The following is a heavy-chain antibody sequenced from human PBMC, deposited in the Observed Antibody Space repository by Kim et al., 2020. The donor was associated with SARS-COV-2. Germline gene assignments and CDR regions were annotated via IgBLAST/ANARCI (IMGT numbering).Heavy chain of an antibody. CDR2: INHSGST. J-gene: IGHJ5*02. Sequence: SETLSLTCAVYGGSFSGYYWSWIRQPPGKGLEWIGEINHSGSTNYNPSLKSRVTISVDTSKNQFSLKLSSVTAADTAVYYCARGRPAAAAGWFDPWGQGTLVTVSS. D-gene: IGHD6-13*01. CDR1: GGSFSGYY. V-gene: IGHV4-34*01. CDR3: ARGRPAAAAGWFDP.